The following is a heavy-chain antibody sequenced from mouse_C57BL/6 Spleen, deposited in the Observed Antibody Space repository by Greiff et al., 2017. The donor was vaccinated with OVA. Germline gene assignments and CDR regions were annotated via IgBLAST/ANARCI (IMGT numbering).Heavy chain of an antibody. Sequence: VQLQQSGPGLVKPSQSLSLTCSVTGYSITSGYYWNWIRQFPGNKLEWMGYISYDGSNNYNPSLKNRISITRDTSKNQFFLKLNSVTTEDTATYYCARETGTGVGYFDYWGQGTTLTVSS. V-gene: IGHV3-6*01. D-gene: IGHD4-1*01. CDR2: ISYDGSN. J-gene: IGHJ2*01. CDR3: ARETGTGVGYFDY. CDR1: GYSITSGYY.